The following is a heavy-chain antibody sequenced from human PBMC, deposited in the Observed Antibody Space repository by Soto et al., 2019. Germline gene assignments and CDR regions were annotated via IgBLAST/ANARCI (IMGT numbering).Heavy chain of an antibody. D-gene: IGHD3-9*01. V-gene: IGHV4-31*03. Sequence: SETLSLTCTVSGGSISSGDYYWSWVRQHPGKGLEWIGYIYSSGSTYYNPSLKSRVTISVDTSKNQFSLKLSSVTAADTAAYYCARDKGTPGEVDILTGYSNRFALWGQGTLVTVAS. CDR1: GGSISSGDYY. CDR3: ARDKGTPGEVDILTGYSNRFAL. J-gene: IGHJ5*02. CDR2: IYSSGST.